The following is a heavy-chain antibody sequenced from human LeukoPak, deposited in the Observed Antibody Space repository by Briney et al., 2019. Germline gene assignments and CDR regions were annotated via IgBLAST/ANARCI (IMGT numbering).Heavy chain of an antibody. CDR1: GFTVSSNY. Sequence: GGSLRLSCAASGFTVSSNYMSWVRQAPGKGLEWVANIKQDGSEKYYVDSVKGRFTISRDNAKNSLYLQMNSLRAEDTAVYYCAKDRAEYYDFWSGPLDVWGKGTTVTVSS. CDR3: AKDRAEYYDFWSGPLDV. J-gene: IGHJ6*04. CDR2: IKQDGSEK. V-gene: IGHV3-7*03. D-gene: IGHD3-3*01.